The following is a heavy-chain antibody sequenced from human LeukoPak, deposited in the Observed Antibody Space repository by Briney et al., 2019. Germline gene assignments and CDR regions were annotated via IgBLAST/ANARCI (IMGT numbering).Heavy chain of an antibody. D-gene: IGHD4-17*01. CDR1: GGSISSYY. CDR3: ARSLYGDYEFDY. J-gene: IGHJ4*02. Sequence: SETLSLTCTVSGGSISSYYWSWIRQPPGKGLEWIGYIYYSGSTNYNPSLKSRVTISVDTSKNQFSLKLSSVTAADTAVYYCARSLYGDYEFDYWGQGTLVTVSS. V-gene: IGHV4-59*12. CDR2: IYYSGST.